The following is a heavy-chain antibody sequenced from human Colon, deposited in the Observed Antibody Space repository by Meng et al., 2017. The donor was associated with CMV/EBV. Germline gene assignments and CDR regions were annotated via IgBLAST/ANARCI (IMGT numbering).Heavy chain of an antibody. CDR3: AKVLYITAVAEGFDI. D-gene: IGHD1-14*01. Sequence: GGSLRLSCVASGFTFSSSSMTWVRQAPGKGLEWVSTVSGSGGRTFYANSVKGRFTVSGDNSRNILYLQMNTLRAEDTAMYYCAKVLYITAVAEGFDIWGQGTLVTVSS. CDR1: GFTFSSSS. CDR2: VSGSGGRT. V-gene: IGHV3-23*01. J-gene: IGHJ3*02.